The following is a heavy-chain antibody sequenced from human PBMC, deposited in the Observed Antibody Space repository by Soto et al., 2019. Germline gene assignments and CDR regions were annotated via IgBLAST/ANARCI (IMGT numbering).Heavy chain of an antibody. V-gene: IGHV4-59*01. D-gene: IGHD5-12*01. CDR3: PRGYDWLHP. Sequence: QVQLQESGPGLVEPSETLSLTCSVSGDSISSSYWSWIRQPPGKGLEWIGYIYYSGSTNYNPSLKRRITITLGTSKNPSSLNLTSLTAADAAVYYCPRGYDWLHPWGQQTLVTLSS. J-gene: IGHJ5*02. CDR1: GDSISSSY. CDR2: IYYSGST.